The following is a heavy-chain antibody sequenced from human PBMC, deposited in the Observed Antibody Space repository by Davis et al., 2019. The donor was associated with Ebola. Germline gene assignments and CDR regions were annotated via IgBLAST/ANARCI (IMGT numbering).Heavy chain of an antibody. Sequence: PGGSLRLSCAASGFTVSSNYMSWVRQAPGKGLEWVSVIYSGGSTYYADSVKGRFTISRDNSKNTLYLQMNSLRAEDTAVYYCARGLRGYSYGYPFDYWGQGTLVTVSP. CDR1: GFTVSSNY. V-gene: IGHV3-66*01. CDR3: ARGLRGYSYGYPFDY. CDR2: IYSGGST. D-gene: IGHD5-18*01. J-gene: IGHJ4*02.